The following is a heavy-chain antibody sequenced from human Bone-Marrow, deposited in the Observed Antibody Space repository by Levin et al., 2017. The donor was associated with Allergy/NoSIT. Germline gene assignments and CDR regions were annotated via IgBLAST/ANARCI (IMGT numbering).Heavy chain of an antibody. CDR3: SRSASWSLGA. CDR1: GYSISDGYW. J-gene: IGHJ5*02. CDR2: ISNRGAT. Sequence: SETLSLTCAVSGYSISDGYWWSWVRQSPGVGLEWIGEISNRGATNYNPSLRSRVTISVDKSKNQFSLNLSSLTAADTAIYYCSRSASWSLGAWGRGILVTVSS. V-gene: IGHV4-4*02. D-gene: IGHD3-16*01.